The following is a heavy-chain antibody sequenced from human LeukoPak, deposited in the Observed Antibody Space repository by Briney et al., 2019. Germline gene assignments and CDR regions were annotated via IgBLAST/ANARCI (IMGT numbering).Heavy chain of an antibody. CDR3: ATNLPGYSYGYWVA. Sequence: SETLSLTCAVSGGSMSNYYWNWIRQPPGKGLEWIGYMFYTGSGKYNPSLKSRVTISVDTSKRQISLKLTSVTAADTAVYYCATNLPGYSYGYWVAWGQGTLVTVSS. D-gene: IGHD5-18*01. CDR2: MFYTGSG. J-gene: IGHJ5*02. CDR1: GGSMSNYY. V-gene: IGHV4-59*01.